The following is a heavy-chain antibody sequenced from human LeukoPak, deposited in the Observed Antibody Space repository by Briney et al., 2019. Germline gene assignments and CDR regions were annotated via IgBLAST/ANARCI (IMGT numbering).Heavy chain of an antibody. J-gene: IGHJ4*02. Sequence: PGGSLRLSCAASGFTFSTYGMHWVRQAPGKGLEWVALIWYDGSNQYYADSVKGRFTISRDNSKNTLYLQMNSLRAEDTAVYYCARPGIAVAGEFFDYWGQGTLVTVSS. CDR1: GFTFSTYG. CDR3: ARPGIAVAGEFFDY. D-gene: IGHD6-19*01. V-gene: IGHV3-33*01. CDR2: IWYDGSNQ.